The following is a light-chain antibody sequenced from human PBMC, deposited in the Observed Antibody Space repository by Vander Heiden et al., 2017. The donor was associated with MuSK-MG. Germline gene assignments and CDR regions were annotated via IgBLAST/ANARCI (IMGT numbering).Light chain of an antibody. V-gene: IGLV7-46*01. CDR2: DTS. CDR1: TVAVTSGHY. J-gene: IGLJ2*01. Sequence: QAVVTREPSLTVSPGGTVTPTCGSSTVAVTSGHYPYWVQQKPGHAPRILIYDTSNTYSWTRARFSGSLCGGKAALTIAGAESEDDDEYYCSPSYSGGVVFGGGTKLTVL. CDR3: SPSYSGGVV.